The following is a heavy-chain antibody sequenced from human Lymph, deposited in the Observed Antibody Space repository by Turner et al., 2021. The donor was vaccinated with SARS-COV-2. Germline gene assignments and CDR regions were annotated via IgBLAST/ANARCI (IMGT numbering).Heavy chain of an antibody. CDR1: GFTFCSYA. V-gene: IGHV3-30-3*01. CDR3: ARGDYYGSGSYPGKTFDY. CDR2: ISYDETNK. D-gene: IGHD3-10*01. J-gene: IGHJ4*02. Sequence: QVQLVESGGGVVQPGRSLRLSCAASGFTFCSYAMYWVRQAPGKGLEWVALISYDETNKYDADSVKGRFTISRDNSKNTLYLQMNSLRAEDTAVYYCARGDYYGSGSYPGKTFDYWGQGTLVTVSS.